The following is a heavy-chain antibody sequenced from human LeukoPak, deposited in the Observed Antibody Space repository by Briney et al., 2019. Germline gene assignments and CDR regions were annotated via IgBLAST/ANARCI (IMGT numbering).Heavy chain of an antibody. D-gene: IGHD3-10*01. CDR2: ISGSGGST. Sequence: PGGPLRPSCAASGFTFSSYALGWVAQAPGKGREWVSAISGSGGSTYYADSVKGRFTISRDNSKNTLYLQMNSLRAEDTAVYYCAKSPESSNFDYWGQGTLVTVSS. V-gene: IGHV3-23*01. J-gene: IGHJ4*02. CDR1: GFTFSSYA. CDR3: AKSPESSNFDY.